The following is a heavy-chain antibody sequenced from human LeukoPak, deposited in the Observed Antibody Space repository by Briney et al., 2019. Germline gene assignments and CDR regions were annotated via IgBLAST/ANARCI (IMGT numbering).Heavy chain of an antibody. V-gene: IGHV1-46*01. CDR3: ARGSSYGFSMGY. D-gene: IGHD5-18*01. Sequence: ASVKVSCKASGYTFTSYYMHWVRQAPGQGLEWMGIINPSGGSTSYAQKFQGRVTMTRDMSTSTDYMELSSLRSDDTALYYCARGSSYGFSMGYWGQGTLVTVSS. CDR1: GYTFTSYY. CDR2: INPSGGST. J-gene: IGHJ4*02.